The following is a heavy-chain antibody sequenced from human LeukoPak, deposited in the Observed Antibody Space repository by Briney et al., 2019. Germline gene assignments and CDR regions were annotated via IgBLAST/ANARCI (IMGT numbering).Heavy chain of an antibody. CDR3: ARDARPQVDY. V-gene: IGHV3-21*01. CDR1: GFTFSSYS. CDR2: ISSSSSYI. Sequence: SGGSLRLSCAASGFTFSSYSMNWVRQAPGKGLEWVSSISSSSSYIYYADSVKGRFTISRDNAKNSLYLQMNSLRAEDTVVYYCARDARPQVDYWGQGTLVTVSS. J-gene: IGHJ4*02.